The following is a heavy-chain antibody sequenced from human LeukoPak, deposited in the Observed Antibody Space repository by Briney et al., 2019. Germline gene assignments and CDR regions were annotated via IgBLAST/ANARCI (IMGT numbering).Heavy chain of an antibody. V-gene: IGHV1-2*04. J-gene: IGHJ5*02. CDR1: GYTFTSYD. CDR2: INPNSGGT. Sequence: GASVRVSCKASGYTFTSYDINWVRQATGQGLEWMGWINPNSGGTNYAQKFQGWVTMTRDTSISTAYMELSRLRSDDTAVYYCARDTNVNEDEDWGFDPWGQGTLVTVSS. D-gene: IGHD3/OR15-3a*01. CDR3: ARDTNVNEDEDWGFDP.